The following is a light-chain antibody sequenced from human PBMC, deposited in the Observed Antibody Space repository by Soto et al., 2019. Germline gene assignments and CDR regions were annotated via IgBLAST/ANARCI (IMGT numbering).Light chain of an antibody. CDR3: QQRSNWPPT. CDR1: QSVGTY. V-gene: IGKV3-11*01. CDR2: DAS. Sequence: EIVLTQSPGTLSLSPGERATLSCRAIQSVGTYLAWYQQKPGQAPRLLIYDASNRATGIPARFSGSGSGSDFTLTISSLEPEEFAIYYCQQRSNWPPTFGQGTKVDIK. J-gene: IGKJ1*01.